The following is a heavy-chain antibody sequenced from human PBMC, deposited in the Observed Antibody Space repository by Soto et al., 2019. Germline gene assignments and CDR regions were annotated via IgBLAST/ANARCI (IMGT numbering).Heavy chain of an antibody. CDR3: AGPGYRSQDY. J-gene: IGHJ4*02. Sequence: HPGGSLRLSCAASGCTFSSFALSWVRQAPGKGLEWVSAISGSGDGTDYAASVKGRFTISRDNSKNTLYLQMNSLRAEDTAVYYGAGPGYRSQDYWGQGALVTVSS. CDR2: ISGSGDGT. D-gene: IGHD5-18*01. V-gene: IGHV3-23*01. CDR1: GCTFSSFA.